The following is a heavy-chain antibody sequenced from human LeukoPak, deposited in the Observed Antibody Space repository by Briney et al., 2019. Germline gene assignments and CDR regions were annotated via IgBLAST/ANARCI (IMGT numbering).Heavy chain of an antibody. V-gene: IGHV4-59*10. J-gene: IGHJ4*02. Sequence: SETLSLTCAVYGGSFSGYDWSWIRQPAGKGLEWIGRIYTSGSTNYNPSLKSRVTMSVDTSKNQFSLKLSSVTAADTAVYYCARGPYYDSSGYYYVSYFDYWGQGTLVTVSS. CDR2: IYTSGST. CDR3: ARGPYYDSSGYYYVSYFDY. CDR1: GGSFSGYD. D-gene: IGHD3-22*01.